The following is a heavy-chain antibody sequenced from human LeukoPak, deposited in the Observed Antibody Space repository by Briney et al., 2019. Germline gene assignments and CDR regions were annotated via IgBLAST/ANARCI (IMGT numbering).Heavy chain of an antibody. CDR3: ARLIRLLLTSDAFDI. D-gene: IGHD2-2*01. V-gene: IGHV1-2*02. Sequence: ASVKVSCKASGYTFTGYYMHWVRKAPGQGLEWMGWINPNSGGTNYAQKFQSRVTMTRDTSISTAYMELSRLRSDDTAVYYCARLIRLLLTSDAFDIWGQGTMVTVSS. J-gene: IGHJ3*02. CDR1: GYTFTGYY. CDR2: INPNSGGT.